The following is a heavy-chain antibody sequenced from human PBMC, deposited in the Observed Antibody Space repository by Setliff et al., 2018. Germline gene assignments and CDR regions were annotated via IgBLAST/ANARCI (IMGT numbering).Heavy chain of an antibody. CDR2: INPSGGLT. V-gene: IGHV1-46*01. Sequence: GASVKVSCKASGYTLSKYYMHWVRQAPGQGLEWMGIINPSGGLTKYAQKFQGRVTMTSDTSTNTVYLEVSSLRSEDTAVYYCARGTDYHGSGSYWAKDVWGEGTTVTVSS. D-gene: IGHD3-10*01. CDR3: ARGTDYHGSGSYWAKDV. CDR1: GYTLSKYY. J-gene: IGHJ6*04.